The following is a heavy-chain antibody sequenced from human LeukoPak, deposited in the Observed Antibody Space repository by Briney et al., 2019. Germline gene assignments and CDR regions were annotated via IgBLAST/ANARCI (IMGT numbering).Heavy chain of an antibody. CDR3: ARDQSTVTFYYYYGMDV. J-gene: IGHJ6*02. Sequence: PGGSLRLSCAASGFTFSSYAMHWVRQAPGKGLEWVAVISYDGSNKYYADSVKGRFTISRDNSKNTLYLQMNSLRAEDTAVYYCARDQSTVTFYYYYGMDVWGQGTTVTVSS. V-gene: IGHV3-30-3*01. CDR2: ISYDGSNK. CDR1: GFTFSSYA. D-gene: IGHD4-11*01.